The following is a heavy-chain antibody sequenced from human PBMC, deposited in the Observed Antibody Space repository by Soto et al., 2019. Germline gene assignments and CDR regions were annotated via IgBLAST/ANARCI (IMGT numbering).Heavy chain of an antibody. CDR3: ARDLDGSGSYFTNY. Sequence: ASVKVSCKTSGYTFSSIGISWLRQSPGQGLEWMGWISPHKDDTYYAQRLQGRVTMTTDTSTSTAYMELRSLRSDDTAVYFCARDLDGSGSYFTNYWGQGTPVTVSS. D-gene: IGHD3-10*01. V-gene: IGHV1-18*01. CDR1: GYTFSSIG. J-gene: IGHJ4*02. CDR2: ISPHKDDT.